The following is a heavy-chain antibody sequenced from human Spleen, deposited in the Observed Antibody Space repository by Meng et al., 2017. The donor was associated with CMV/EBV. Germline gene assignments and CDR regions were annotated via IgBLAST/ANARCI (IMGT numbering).Heavy chain of an antibody. J-gene: IGHJ4*02. CDR3: ARGRKYSGYDSLGY. CDR2: MSPNSGET. V-gene: IGHV1-8*01. D-gene: IGHD5-12*01. Sequence: ASVKVSCKASGYTFMTYDINWVRQAPGQGLEWMGWMSPNSGETGLIQKFQGRVTMTRDTSTSTAFLELTSLTSDDTAVYYCARGRKYSGYDSLGYWGRGRWSPSPQ. CDR1: GYTFMTYD.